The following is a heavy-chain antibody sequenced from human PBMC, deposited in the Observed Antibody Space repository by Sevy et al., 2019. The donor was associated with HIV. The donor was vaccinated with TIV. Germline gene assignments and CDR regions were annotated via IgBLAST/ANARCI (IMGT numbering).Heavy chain of an antibody. CDR1: GFTFSSYA. CDR2: ISYDGSNK. Sequence: GGSLRLSCAASGFTFSSYAMHWVRQAPGKGLEWVAVISYDGSNKYYADSVKGRFTISRDNPKNTLYLQMNSLRAEDTAVYYCARDWGNWGRDYWGQGTLVTVSS. D-gene: IGHD7-27*01. CDR3: ARDWGNWGRDY. V-gene: IGHV3-30-3*01. J-gene: IGHJ4*02.